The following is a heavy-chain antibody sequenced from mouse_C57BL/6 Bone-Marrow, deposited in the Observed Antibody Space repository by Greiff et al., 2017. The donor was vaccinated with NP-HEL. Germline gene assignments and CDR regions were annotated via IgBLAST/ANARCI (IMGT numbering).Heavy chain of an antibody. J-gene: IGHJ4*01. CDR1: GYTFPGYW. V-gene: IGHV1-9*01. CDR3: ATPYYGKGPCAMDY. CDR2: ILPGSGST. D-gene: IGHD1-1*01. Sequence: VHLVESGAELMKPGASVKLSCKATGYTFPGYWIEWVKQRPGHGLEWIGEILPGSGSTHYHEKLKGKATFTADTSSNTAYMQLSSLTTEDSAIYYCATPYYGKGPCAMDYWGQGTSVTVSS.